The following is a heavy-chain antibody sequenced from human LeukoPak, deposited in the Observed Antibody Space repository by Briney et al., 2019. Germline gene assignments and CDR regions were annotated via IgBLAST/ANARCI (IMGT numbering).Heavy chain of an antibody. J-gene: IGHJ3*01. V-gene: IGHV3-30*18. Sequence: PGGSLRLSCVASGFIFSSYGMHWVRQAPGKGLEWVAVISYDGSNKDYADSVKGRFTISRDNSKNTLYLQMNSLRTEDTAVYYCAKDWRWELLKGAFNVWGQGTMVTVSA. CDR1: GFIFSSYG. D-gene: IGHD2-15*01. CDR2: ISYDGSNK. CDR3: AKDWRWELLKGAFNV.